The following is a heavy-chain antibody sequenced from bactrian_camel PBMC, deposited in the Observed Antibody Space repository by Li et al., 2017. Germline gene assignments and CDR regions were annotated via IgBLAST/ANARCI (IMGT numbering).Heavy chain of an antibody. Sequence: HVQLVESGGGSVQAGGSLRLSCSPPEDTWSLYCMGWFRQAPGNEREAVATIYPRSGRSYYVGSVKGRFTFSGDSDKNIVYLQMNGLKPEDAATYYCALDPASGKTSWVYHLLPRPTFGFWGKGTQVTVS. J-gene: IGHJ6*01. CDR1: EDTWSLYC. CDR2: IYPRSGRS. CDR3: ALDPASGKTSWVYHLLPRPTFGF. V-gene: IGHV3-3*01. D-gene: IGHD2*01.